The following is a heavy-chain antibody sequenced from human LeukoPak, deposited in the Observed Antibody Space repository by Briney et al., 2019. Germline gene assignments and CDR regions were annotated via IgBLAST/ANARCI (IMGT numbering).Heavy chain of an antibody. CDR1: GYTFTGHY. J-gene: IGHJ3*01. CDR3: ARVSTLGCSSTTCLAFDV. Sequence: GASVKVSCRAAGYTFTGHYIHWVRQAPGQGLEWMGWINSNSGGTNYAQNFQGRVTMTRDTSVSTAYMELSGLRSDDTAVYYCARVSTLGCSSTTCLAFDVWGQGTVVTVSS. D-gene: IGHD2-2*01. CDR2: INSNSGGT. V-gene: IGHV1-2*02.